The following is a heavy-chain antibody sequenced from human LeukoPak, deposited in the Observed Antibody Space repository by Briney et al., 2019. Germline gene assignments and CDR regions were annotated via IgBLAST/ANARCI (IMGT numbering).Heavy chain of an antibody. CDR3: ARRENDY. Sequence: GAPVKVSCKASGYTFTGYYIHWVRQTPGQGLEWMGRINPNSGGTNYAQRFQGRVTMTRDTSISTAYMELSSLRSDDTAVYYCARRENDYWGQGTPVTVSS. J-gene: IGHJ4*02. CDR2: INPNSGGT. CDR1: GYTFTGYY. V-gene: IGHV1-2*06.